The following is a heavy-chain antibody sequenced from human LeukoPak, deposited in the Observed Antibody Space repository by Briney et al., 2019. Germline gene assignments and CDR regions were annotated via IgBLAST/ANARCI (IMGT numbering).Heavy chain of an antibody. J-gene: IGHJ6*02. V-gene: IGHV1-69*05. CDR2: LIPLFGRS. CDR3: STSNRDFLSGSPFQHYHSMDV. CDR1: GGTFSSDA. D-gene: IGHD3-10*01. Sequence: SVKVSCKASGGTFSSDAISWVRQAPGQGLEWMGGLIPLFGRSNYAQKFQGRVTLTTDESTTTAYMELSSLRSEDTAVYYCSTSNRDFLSGSPFQHYHSMDVWGQGTTVTVSS.